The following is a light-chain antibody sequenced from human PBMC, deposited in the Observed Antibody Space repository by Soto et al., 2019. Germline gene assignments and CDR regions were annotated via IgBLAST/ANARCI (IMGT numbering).Light chain of an antibody. CDR3: SSYAASNNFYFV. Sequence: QSVLTQPPSASGSPGQSVTISCTGTSSDVGGYNYVSWYQQYPGRAPKLMIYEVTKRPSGVPHRFSGAQSGNTASPTVSGLQAADEADYYCSSYAASNNFYFVFGGGTKLTVL. V-gene: IGLV2-8*01. CDR1: SSDVGGYNY. CDR2: EVT. J-gene: IGLJ3*02.